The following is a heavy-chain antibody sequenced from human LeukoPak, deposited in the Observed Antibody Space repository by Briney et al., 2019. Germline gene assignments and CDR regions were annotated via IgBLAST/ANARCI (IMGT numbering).Heavy chain of an antibody. J-gene: IGHJ4*02. CDR1: GGTFSSYA. CDR2: IIPIFGTA. D-gene: IGHD6-19*01. Sequence: GASVKVSCKASGGTFSSYAISWVGQAPGQGLEWMGRIIPIFGTANYAQKFQGRVTITTDESTSTAYMELSSLRSEDTAVYYCARDISLGYSSGWYWGSFDYWGQGTLVTVSS. V-gene: IGHV1-69*05. CDR3: ARDISLGYSSGWYWGSFDY.